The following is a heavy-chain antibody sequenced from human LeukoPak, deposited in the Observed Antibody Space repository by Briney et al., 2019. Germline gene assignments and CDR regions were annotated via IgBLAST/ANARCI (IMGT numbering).Heavy chain of an antibody. V-gene: IGHV4-61*02. CDR2: IYTSGST. D-gene: IGHD2-2*02. J-gene: IGHJ4*02. Sequence: SQTLSLTCTVSGVSISSSSYYWSWIRQPAGKGLEWIGRIYTSGSTNYNPSLKSRVTISVDTSKNQFSLKLTSVTAAGTALYYCAKGSYIFDYWGQGTLVTVSS. CDR3: AKGSYIFDY. CDR1: GVSISSSSYY.